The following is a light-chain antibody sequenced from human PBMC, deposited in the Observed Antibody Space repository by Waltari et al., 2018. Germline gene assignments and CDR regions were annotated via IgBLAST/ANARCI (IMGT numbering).Light chain of an antibody. CDR2: KTS. Sequence: DIQMTQSPSTLSASVGDRVIITCRASQNINNWLAWYQQKPGKPPNLLIYKTSSLESGLPSRFSGSGSGTEFTLTISCLQPDDFATYYCQQYNSYSLFTFGPGTKVEIK. J-gene: IGKJ3*01. CDR1: QNINNW. CDR3: QQYNSYSLFT. V-gene: IGKV1-5*03.